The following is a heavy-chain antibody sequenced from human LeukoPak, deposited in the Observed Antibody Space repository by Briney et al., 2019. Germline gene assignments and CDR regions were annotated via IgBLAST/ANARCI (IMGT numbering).Heavy chain of an antibody. J-gene: IGHJ4*02. CDR3: AREGNSVYYYGSGSFDY. CDR2: IYTSGST. CDR1: GGSISSGSYY. Sequence: PSETLSLTCTVSGGSISSGSYYWSWIRQPAGKGLEWIGRIYTSGSTNYNLSLKSRVTISVDTSKNQFSLKLSSVTAADTAVYYCAREGNSVYYYGSGSFDYWGQGTLVTVSS. V-gene: IGHV4-61*02. D-gene: IGHD3-10*01.